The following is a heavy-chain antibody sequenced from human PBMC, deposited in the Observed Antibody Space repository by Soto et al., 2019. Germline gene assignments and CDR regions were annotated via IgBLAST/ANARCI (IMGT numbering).Heavy chain of an antibody. CDR2: IWYDGSNK. V-gene: IGHV3-33*01. J-gene: IGHJ4*02. CDR3: AREPHCGGDCQDDY. D-gene: IGHD2-21*01. Sequence: GGSLRLSCAASGFTFSSYGMHWVRQAPGKGLEWVAVIWYDGSNKYYADSVKGRFTISRDNSKNTLYLQMNSLRAEDTAVYYCAREPHCGGDCQDDYWGQGTLVTVSS. CDR1: GFTFSSYG.